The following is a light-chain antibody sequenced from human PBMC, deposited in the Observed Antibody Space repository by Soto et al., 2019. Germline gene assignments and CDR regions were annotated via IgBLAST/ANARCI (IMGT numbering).Light chain of an antibody. V-gene: IGLV2-8*01. CDR1: SSDVGGYDL. Sequence: QSALTQPPSASGSPGQSVAISCTGTSSDVGGYDLVSWYQQHPGRAPKLMIYDVTTRPPGVPDRFSGSKSGNTASLTVSGLQAEDEADYYCNSYTGSNDFVVFGTGTKVTVL. CDR2: DVT. CDR3: NSYTGSNDFVV. J-gene: IGLJ1*01.